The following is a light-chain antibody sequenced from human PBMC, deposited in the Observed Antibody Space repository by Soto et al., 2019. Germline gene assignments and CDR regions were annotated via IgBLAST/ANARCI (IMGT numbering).Light chain of an antibody. Sequence: EIVMTQSPVTLSVSPGERATLSCRASQSVSSNLAWYQQKPGQAPSLLIYGAFTRATGIPASFGGTGSGTEFTLTISGLQSEDFALYYCQQYNDWPLPFGQGTKGDIK. CDR1: QSVSSN. J-gene: IGKJ1*01. CDR2: GAF. V-gene: IGKV3-15*01. CDR3: QQYNDWPLP.